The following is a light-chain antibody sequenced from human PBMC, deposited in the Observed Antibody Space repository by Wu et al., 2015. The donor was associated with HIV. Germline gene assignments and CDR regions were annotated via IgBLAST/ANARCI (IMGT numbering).Light chain of an antibody. J-gene: IGKJ2*03. V-gene: IGKV3-20*01. CDR2: GAS. CDR1: QSVNNDF. Sequence: GERATLSCRASQSVNNDFLAWYQQKPGQAPRLIIYGASNRAAGIPDRFSGSGSGTDFTLTITMLQPEDFAIYYCQQYGRSPKYSFGQGTKLEVK. CDR3: QQYGRSPKYS.